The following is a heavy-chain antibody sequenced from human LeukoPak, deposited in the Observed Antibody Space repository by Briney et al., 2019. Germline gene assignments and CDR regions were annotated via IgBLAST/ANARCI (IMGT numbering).Heavy chain of an antibody. CDR1: GGTFSSYA. Sequence: SVKVSCKASGGTFSSYAISWVRQAPGQGLEWMGGFIPIFGTANYAQKFQGRVTITADESTSTAYMELSSLRFEDTAVYYCAAGIAVAGTPPSDYFDYWGQGTLVTVSS. CDR2: FIPIFGTA. CDR3: AAGIAVAGTPPSDYFDY. J-gene: IGHJ4*02. D-gene: IGHD6-19*01. V-gene: IGHV1-69*13.